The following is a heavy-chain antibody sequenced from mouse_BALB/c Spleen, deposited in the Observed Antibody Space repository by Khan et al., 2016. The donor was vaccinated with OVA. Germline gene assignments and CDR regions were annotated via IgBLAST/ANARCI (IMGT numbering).Heavy chain of an antibody. V-gene: IGHV1-9*01. CDR3: ARYGNHCYCDV. D-gene: IGHD1-1*01. Sequence: QVRLQQSGAELMKPGASVKISCKATGYTFSSYWIEWVKQRPGHGLEWIGEILPGSGSTNYNERFKGKATFTADTSSNTVYMQLSSLTSDDSAVYYCARYGNHCYCDVWGAGTTVTVSS. CDR1: GYTFSSYW. CDR2: ILPGSGST. J-gene: IGHJ1*01.